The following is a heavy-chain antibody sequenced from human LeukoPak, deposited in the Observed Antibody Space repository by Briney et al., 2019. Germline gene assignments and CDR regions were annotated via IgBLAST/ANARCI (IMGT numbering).Heavy chain of an antibody. V-gene: IGHV4-34*01. Sequence: PSETLSLTCAVYGGSFSGYYWSWIRQPPGKGLEWIGEINHSGSTNYNPSLKSRVTISVDTSKNQFSLKLSSVTAADTAVYYCARGSWIDFWSGYYYYYYYMDVWGKGTTVTVSS. CDR3: ARGSWIDFWSGYYYYYYYMDV. CDR1: GGSFSGYY. J-gene: IGHJ6*03. D-gene: IGHD3-3*01. CDR2: INHSGST.